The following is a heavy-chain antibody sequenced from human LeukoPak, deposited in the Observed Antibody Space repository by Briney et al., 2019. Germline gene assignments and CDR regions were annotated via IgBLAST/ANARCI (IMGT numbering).Heavy chain of an antibody. J-gene: IGHJ6*02. V-gene: IGHV1-24*01. CDR2: FDPEDGKT. CDR3: ATGYLVTTGLMDV. D-gene: IGHD1-1*01. CDR1: GYTLTELS. Sequence: ASVKVSCKVSGYTLTELSMFWVRQAPGKGLEWMGSFDPEDGKTVYAQKFQGRVTMTEDTSTDTAYMELSSLRSEDTAVYYCATGYLVTTGLMDVWGQGTTVTVSS.